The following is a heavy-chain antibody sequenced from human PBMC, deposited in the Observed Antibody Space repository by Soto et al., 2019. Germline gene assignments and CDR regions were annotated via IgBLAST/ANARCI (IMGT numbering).Heavy chain of an antibody. V-gene: IGHV3-30-3*01. J-gene: IGHJ4*02. CDR2: ISYDGSNK. D-gene: IGHD2-15*01. CDR3: VRGHLREDIVVVVAATPFDY. Sequence: QVQLVESGGGVVQPGRSLRLSCAASGFTFSSYAMHWVRQAPGKGLEWVAVISYDGSNKYYADSVKGRFTISRDNSKNTLYLQMNSLRAEDTAVYYCVRGHLREDIVVVVAATPFDYWGQGTLVTVSS. CDR1: GFTFSSYA.